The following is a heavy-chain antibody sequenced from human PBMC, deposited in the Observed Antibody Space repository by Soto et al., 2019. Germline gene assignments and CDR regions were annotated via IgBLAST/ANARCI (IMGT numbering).Heavy chain of an antibody. V-gene: IGHV4-31*03. CDR3: ARQFSRSWYHYFDY. D-gene: IGHD6-13*01. CDR2: IYYGGST. CDR1: GGSISSGGYY. Sequence: QVQLQESGPGLVKPSQTLSLTCTVSGGSISSGGYYWSWIRQHPGKGLAWIGYIYYGGSTYYNPSLKSRVTISVDTSKNQFSLKLSSVTAADTAVYYCARQFSRSWYHYFDYWGQGTLVTVSS. J-gene: IGHJ4*02.